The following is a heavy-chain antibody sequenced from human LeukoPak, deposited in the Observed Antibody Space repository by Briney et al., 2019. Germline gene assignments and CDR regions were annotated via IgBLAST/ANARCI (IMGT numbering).Heavy chain of an antibody. CDR3: ARAIVATFATDY. J-gene: IGHJ4*01. V-gene: IGHV1-2*02. CDR2: INPNSGGT. D-gene: IGHD5-12*01. Sequence: ASVTGSCKASGYTFTGYYMHWVRQAPGHGLEWMGWINPNSGGTNYAQKFQGRVTMTRVTSITTAYMELTRLTSDDTAVYYCARAIVATFATDYWGHGTLVTVTS. CDR1: GYTFTGYY.